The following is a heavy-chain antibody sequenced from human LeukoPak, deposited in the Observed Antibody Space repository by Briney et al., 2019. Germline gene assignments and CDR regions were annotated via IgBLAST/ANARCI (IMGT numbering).Heavy chain of an antibody. CDR1: GCSFSDSA. D-gene: IGHD3-22*01. V-gene: IGHV3-73*01. J-gene: IGHJ4*02. Sequence: GGSLRLSCADSGCSFSDSAMHWVRQASGKGLEWVARIGSKANSYATVYDMSVKGRFTISRDDSKNTAYLQMNSLKTEDTAVYYCTRRYHYDRIGNYKGDYWGQGTLVTVSS. CDR3: TRRYHYDRIGNYKGDY. CDR2: IGSKANSYAT.